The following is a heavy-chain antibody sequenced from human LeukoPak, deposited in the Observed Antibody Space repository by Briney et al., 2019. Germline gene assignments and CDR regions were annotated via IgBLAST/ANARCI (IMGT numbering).Heavy chain of an antibody. D-gene: IGHD3-16*02. J-gene: IGHJ4*02. Sequence: ASVKVSCKASGYTFTSYYMHWVRQAPGQGLEWMGIINPSGGSTSYAQKFQGRVTMTRDTSTSTVYMELSSLRSEDTAVYYCARESSRDDYVWGSYRPDYWGQGTLVTVSS. V-gene: IGHV1-46*01. CDR2: INPSGGST. CDR1: GYTFTSYY. CDR3: ARESSRDDYVWGSYRPDY.